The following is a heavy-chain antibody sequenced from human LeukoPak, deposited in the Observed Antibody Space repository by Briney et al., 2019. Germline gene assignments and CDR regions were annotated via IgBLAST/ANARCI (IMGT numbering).Heavy chain of an antibody. J-gene: IGHJ5*02. CDR1: GYTFSSYA. V-gene: IGHV3-64*01. CDR2: ISSDGRIT. D-gene: IGHD6-19*01. CDR3: ARVSDWYWFDQ. Sequence: GGPLRLSCEGSGYTFSSYAMHWVRQAPGKGLEYVSAISSDGRITCYANFVKGRFTISRDNSKNTLYLQMGSLRTEDMAVYYCARVSDWYWFDQWGQGTLVTVSS.